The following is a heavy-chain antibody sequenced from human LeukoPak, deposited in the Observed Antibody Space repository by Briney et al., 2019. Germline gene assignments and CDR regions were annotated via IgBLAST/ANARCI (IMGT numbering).Heavy chain of an antibody. CDR1: GYSISSGYY. J-gene: IGHJ4*02. V-gene: IGHV4-38-2*02. CDR3: ARTRAVAGNLDY. CDR2: IYHSGST. Sequence: SETLSLTCTVSGYSISSGYYWGWIRQPPGKGLEWIGSIYHSGSTNYNPSLKSRVTMSVDTSKNHFSLKLSSVTAADTAVYYCARTRAVAGNLDYWGQGTLVTVSS. D-gene: IGHD6-19*01.